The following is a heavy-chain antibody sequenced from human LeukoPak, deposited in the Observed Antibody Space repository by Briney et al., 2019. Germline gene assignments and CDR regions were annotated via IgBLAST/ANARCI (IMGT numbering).Heavy chain of an antibody. CDR2: IYYSGST. J-gene: IGHJ3*02. Sequence: SETLSLTCTVSGGSISSSSYYYWGWIRQPPGKGLEWIGYIYYSGSTKYNPSLKSRVTISVDTSKNQFSLKLSSLTAADTAVYYCARGYYGSSGYSDAFDIWGQGTMVTVSS. D-gene: IGHD3-22*01. V-gene: IGHV4-61*05. CDR3: ARGYYGSSGYSDAFDI. CDR1: GGSISSSSYYY.